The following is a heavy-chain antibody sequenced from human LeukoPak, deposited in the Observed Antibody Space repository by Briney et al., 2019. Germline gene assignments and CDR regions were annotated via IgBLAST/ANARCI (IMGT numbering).Heavy chain of an antibody. J-gene: IGHJ4*02. CDR3: ARSRRYCSSTSCPLFAY. Sequence: GGSLRLSCAASGFTFSSYWMSWVRQAPGKGLEWVANIKQDGSNKYYADSVKGRFTISRDNSKNTLYLQMNSLRAEDTAVYYCARSRRYCSSTSCPLFAYWGQGTLVTVSS. CDR2: IKQDGSNK. CDR1: GFTFSSYW. V-gene: IGHV3-7*01. D-gene: IGHD2-2*01.